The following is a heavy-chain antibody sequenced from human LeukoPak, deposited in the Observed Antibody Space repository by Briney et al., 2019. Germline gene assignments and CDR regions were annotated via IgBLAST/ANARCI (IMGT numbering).Heavy chain of an antibody. J-gene: IGHJ6*02. CDR3: ATEPGGPVERRRVYGMDV. CDR2: FDPEDGET. D-gene: IGHD1-1*01. V-gene: IGHV1-24*01. CDR1: GYTLTELS. Sequence: GASVKVSCKVSGYTLTELSMHWVRQAPGKGLEWMGGFDPEDGETIYAQKFQGRVTMTEDTSTDTAYMELSSLRSEDTAVYYCATEPGGPVERRRVYGMDVWGRGTTVTVSS.